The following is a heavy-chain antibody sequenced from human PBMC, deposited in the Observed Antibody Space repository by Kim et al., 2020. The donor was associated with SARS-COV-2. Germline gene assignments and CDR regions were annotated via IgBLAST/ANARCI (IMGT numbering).Heavy chain of an antibody. CDR3: ARGKGKDGMDV. CDR2: IYYSGST. D-gene: IGHD6-13*01. V-gene: IGHV4-59*01. Sequence: SETLSLTCTVSGGSISSYYWSWIRQPPGKGLEWIGYIYYSGSTNYNPSLKSRVTISVDTSKNQFSLKLSSVTAADTAVYYCARGKGKDGMDVWGQGTTAT. CDR1: GGSISSYY. J-gene: IGHJ6*02.